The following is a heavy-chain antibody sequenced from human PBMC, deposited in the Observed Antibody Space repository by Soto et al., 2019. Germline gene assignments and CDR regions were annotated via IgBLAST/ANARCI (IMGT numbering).Heavy chain of an antibody. V-gene: IGHV3-33*01. D-gene: IGHD4-17*01. CDR2: IRFDGSNK. Sequence: QVQLVESGGGVVQPGRSLRLSCAASGFTFSSYGMHWVRQAPGKGLEWVAVIRFDGSNKYYADSVKGRFTISRDNSKNTLYLQMNSLRAEDTAVYYCARAAAPYGDYEPIDYWGQGTLVTVSS. J-gene: IGHJ4*02. CDR3: ARAAAPYGDYEPIDY. CDR1: GFTFSSYG.